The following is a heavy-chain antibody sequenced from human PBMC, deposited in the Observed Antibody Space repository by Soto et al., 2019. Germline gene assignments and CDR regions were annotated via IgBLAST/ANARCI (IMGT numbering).Heavy chain of an antibody. V-gene: IGHV3-64D*06. CDR1: GFTFGIYA. Sequence: GGSPRLSCSASGFTFGIYAMHWVGQGPGKGLEYVSSISTNGGSTDYADSVKGRFTISRDNSKNTVYLQMSSLRVEDTAVYYCARDQSRGYSYDDAFDIWGQRTMVTVSS. CDR2: ISTNGGST. D-gene: IGHD5-18*01. J-gene: IGHJ3*02. CDR3: ARDQSRGYSYDDAFDI.